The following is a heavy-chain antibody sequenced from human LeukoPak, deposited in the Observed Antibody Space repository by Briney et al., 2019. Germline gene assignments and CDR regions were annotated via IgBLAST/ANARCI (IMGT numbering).Heavy chain of an antibody. CDR1: GFTYSSYA. V-gene: IGHV3-23*01. D-gene: IGHD2-8*02. CDR2: ISVTGSSA. Sequence: PGGSLRLSCAASGFTYSSYAMTWVRQAPGRGLEWVSSISVTGSSAYYADSVKGRFTISRDNSMNTVDLQMNSLRADDTAVYYCAKDRGSTGWSDYWGHGTLVTVSS. CDR3: AKDRGSTGWSDY. J-gene: IGHJ5*01.